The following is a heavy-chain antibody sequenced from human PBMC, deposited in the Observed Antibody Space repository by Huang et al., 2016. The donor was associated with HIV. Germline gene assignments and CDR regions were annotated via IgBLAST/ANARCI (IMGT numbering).Heavy chain of an antibody. CDR3: ATKADAMDV. J-gene: IGHJ6*02. V-gene: IGHV3-7*01. CDR1: TVTFSAYG. D-gene: IGHD2-8*01. Sequence: LVESGGGLVRPGGSLRLSCAGSTVTFSAYGMTWVRQYPGEGLGGGASIRQDGSEKHYVDSGEGRFNISRDNGKKLLFLEMRSLGVDDTAVYFCATKADAMDVWGQGTTVIVSS. CDR2: IRQDGSEK.